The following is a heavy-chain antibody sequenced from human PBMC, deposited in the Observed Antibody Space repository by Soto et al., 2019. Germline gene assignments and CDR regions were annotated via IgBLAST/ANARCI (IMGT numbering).Heavy chain of an antibody. CDR1: GLSITDSEMG. J-gene: IGHJ5*02. CDR2: IDSSGEK. Sequence: QVTLKDSGPVLVKPTVTLTLRCTVSGLSITDSEMGVSWIRQPPGQPLEWLAHIDSSGEKSYRTFLKSRLAISKDTSKSQIVLTMTNMDPADTATYYCARRHQAVAVSPWFDPWGQGIPVTVSS. CDR3: ARRHQAVAVSPWFDP. V-gene: IGHV2-26*01. D-gene: IGHD6-19*01.